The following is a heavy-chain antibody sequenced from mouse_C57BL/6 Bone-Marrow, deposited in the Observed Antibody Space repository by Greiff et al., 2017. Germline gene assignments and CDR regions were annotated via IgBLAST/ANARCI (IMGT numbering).Heavy chain of an antibody. CDR3: ANWDVHYY. J-gene: IGHJ2*01. Sequence: QVHVKQPGAELVKPGASVKMSCKASGYTFTSYWITWVKQRPGQGLEWIGDIYPGSGSTNYNEKFKSKATLTVDTSSSTAYMQLSSLTAEDSAVYYCANWDVHYYWGQGTTLTVSS. D-gene: IGHD4-1*01. V-gene: IGHV1-55*01. CDR1: GYTFTSYW. CDR2: IYPGSGST.